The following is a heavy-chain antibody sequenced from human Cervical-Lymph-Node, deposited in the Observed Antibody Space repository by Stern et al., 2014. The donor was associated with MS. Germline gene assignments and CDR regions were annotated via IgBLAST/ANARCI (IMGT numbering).Heavy chain of an antibody. V-gene: IGHV4-31*03. J-gene: IGHJ4*02. D-gene: IGHD1-14*01. CDR3: ARWPDSRPGGGFDY. CDR2: IYYSGST. Sequence: QLQLQESGPGLVKPSQTLSLTCTVSGGSISSGGYYWSWIRPHPGKGLEWIGYIYYSGSTYYNPSLKSRVTISVDTSKNQFSLKLSSVTAADTAVYYCARWPDSRPGGGFDYWGQGTLVTVSS. CDR1: GGSISSGGYY.